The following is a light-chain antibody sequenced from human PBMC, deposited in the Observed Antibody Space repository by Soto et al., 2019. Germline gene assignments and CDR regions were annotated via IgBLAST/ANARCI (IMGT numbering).Light chain of an antibody. CDR3: QQSFGTVWT. V-gene: IGKV1-39*01. CDR1: QSINAF. J-gene: IGKJ1*01. Sequence: DIQMTQSPSSLSASVGDRVTITCRAGQSINAFLNWYQQKPGKAPKLLIYTASTLQTGVSSRFSGSGSGTDFTLTISNLQPEDFAIYYCQQSFGTVWTFGQGTKVDIK. CDR2: TAS.